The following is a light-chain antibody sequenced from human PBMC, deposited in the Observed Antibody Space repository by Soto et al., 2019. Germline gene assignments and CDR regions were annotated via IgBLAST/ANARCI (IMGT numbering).Light chain of an antibody. V-gene: IGKV1-39*01. CDR1: QSISSF. Sequence: DSRMTQSPSSLSASVGDRVTITCRASQSISSFLNWYQQTPGKAPKLLIYAASSLQSGVPSRFSGSRSGTDFTLTISSLQPEDSATNYCQQSYSTRALTVGGGTKVEIK. CDR2: AAS. CDR3: QQSYSTRALT. J-gene: IGKJ4*01.